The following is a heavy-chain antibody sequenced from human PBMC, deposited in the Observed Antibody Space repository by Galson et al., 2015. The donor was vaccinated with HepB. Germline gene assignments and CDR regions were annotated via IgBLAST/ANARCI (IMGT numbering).Heavy chain of an antibody. CDR3: ARGARITIFGVVAFFDY. V-gene: IGHV3-23*01. J-gene: IGHJ4*02. Sequence: SLRLSCAASGFTFSSYAMSWVRQAPGKGLEWVSAISGSGGSTYYADSVKGRFTISRDNSKNTLYLQMNSLRAEDTAVYYCARGARITIFGVVAFFDYWGQGTLVTVSS. D-gene: IGHD3-3*01. CDR2: ISGSGGST. CDR1: GFTFSSYA.